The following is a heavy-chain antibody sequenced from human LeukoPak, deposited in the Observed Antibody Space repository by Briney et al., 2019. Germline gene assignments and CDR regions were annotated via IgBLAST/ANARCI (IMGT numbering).Heavy chain of an antibody. J-gene: IGHJ4*02. Sequence: PGGSLRLSCTASGFTFGDHGMSWVRQSPGKGLEWVGFIRRKAHGGTTEYAASVKGRFSISRGDSKSIVYLQMNSLKTDDTAVYHCTRDASLDFVSTVMYFDYWGQGTLVTVSS. D-gene: IGHD5/OR15-5a*01. V-gene: IGHV3-49*04. CDR1: GFTFGDHG. CDR3: TRDASLDFVSTVMYFDY. CDR2: IRRKAHGGTT.